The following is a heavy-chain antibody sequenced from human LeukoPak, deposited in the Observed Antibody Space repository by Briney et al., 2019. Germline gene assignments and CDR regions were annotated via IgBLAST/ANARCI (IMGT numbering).Heavy chain of an antibody. J-gene: IGHJ5*02. CDR1: GYTLTELS. D-gene: IGHD6-13*01. V-gene: IGHV1-24*01. CDR3: ATDAWAAAGKGPDNWFDP. Sequence: ASVKVSCKVSGYTLTELSMHWVRQAPGKGLEWMGGFGPEDGETIYAQKFQGRVTMTEDTSTDTAYMELSSLRSEDTAVYYCATDAWAAAGKGPDNWFDPWGQGTLVTVSS. CDR2: FGPEDGET.